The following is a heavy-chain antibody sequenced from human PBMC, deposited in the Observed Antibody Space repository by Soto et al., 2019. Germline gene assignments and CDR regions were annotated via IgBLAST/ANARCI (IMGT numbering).Heavy chain of an antibody. CDR3: ASGAYDFWSGYQTYYYGSGSYLSVSPFDY. CDR2: VYYSGST. CDR1: GGSISSGGYY. Sequence: QVQLQESGPGLVKPSQTLSLTCTVSGGSISSGGYYWSWIRQHPGKGLEWIGYVYYSGSTYYNPSLKSRVTISVDTSNNQFSLKLSSVTAADTAVYYCASGAYDFWSGYQTYYYGSGSYLSVSPFDYWGQGTLVTVSS. D-gene: IGHD3-10*01. J-gene: IGHJ4*02. V-gene: IGHV4-31*03.